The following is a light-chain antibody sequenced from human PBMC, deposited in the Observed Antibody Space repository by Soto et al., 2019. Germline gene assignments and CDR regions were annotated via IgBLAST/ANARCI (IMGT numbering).Light chain of an antibody. V-gene: IGKV3-15*01. CDR2: GAS. J-gene: IGKJ1*01. CDR1: QSVSSN. Sequence: EIVMTQSPATLSVSPGERATLSCRASQSVSSNLARYQQKPGQAPRLLIYGASTRATGIPARFSGSGSGTEFTLIISSLQSEDFAVYYCQQYSNWPPWTFGQGTKVDIK. CDR3: QQYSNWPPWT.